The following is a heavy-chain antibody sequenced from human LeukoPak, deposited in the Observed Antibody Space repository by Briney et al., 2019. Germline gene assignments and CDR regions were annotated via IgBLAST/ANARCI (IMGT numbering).Heavy chain of an antibody. CDR3: AKDGGLWVSAHWGDS. D-gene: IGHD7-27*01. V-gene: IGHV3-21*04. J-gene: IGHJ4*02. CDR2: INSGSTYT. CDR1: GFTFSSYM. Sequence: PGGSLRLSCAASGFTFSSYMMNWVRQAPGKGLEWVSSINSGSTYTYYTESVKGRFTVSRDNAKNSLFLQMNSLRAEDTAVYYYAKDGGLWVSAHWGDSWGRGTLVTVSS.